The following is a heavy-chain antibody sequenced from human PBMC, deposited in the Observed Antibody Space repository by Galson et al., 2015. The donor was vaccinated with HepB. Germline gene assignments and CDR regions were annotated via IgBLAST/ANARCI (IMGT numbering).Heavy chain of an antibody. J-gene: IGHJ3*02. CDR3: TTPNSFIVVVPAALEEDAFDI. CDR1: GFTFSNAW. Sequence: SLRLSCAASGFTFSNAWMNWVRQAPGKGLEWVDRIKSKTDGGTTDYAAPVKGRFTISRDDSKNTLYLQMNSLKTEDTAVYYCTTPNSFIVVVPAALEEDAFDIWGQGTMVTVSS. D-gene: IGHD2-2*01. CDR2: IKSKTDGGTT. V-gene: IGHV3-15*07.